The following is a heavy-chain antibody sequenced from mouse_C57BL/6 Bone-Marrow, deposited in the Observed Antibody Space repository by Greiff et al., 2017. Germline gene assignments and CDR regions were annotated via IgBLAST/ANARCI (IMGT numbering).Heavy chain of an antibody. CDR2: IDPENGDT. D-gene: IGHD2-4*01. J-gene: IGHJ2*01. CDR1: GFNIKDDY. V-gene: IGHV14-4*01. CDR3: TTRYDYKNFDY. Sequence: EVQLQQSGAELVRPGASVKLSCTASGFNIKDDYMHWVKQRPEQGLEWIGWIDPENGDTEYASKFQGKATITADTSSNTAYLQLSSLTSEDTAVYYCTTRYDYKNFDYWGQGTTLTVSS.